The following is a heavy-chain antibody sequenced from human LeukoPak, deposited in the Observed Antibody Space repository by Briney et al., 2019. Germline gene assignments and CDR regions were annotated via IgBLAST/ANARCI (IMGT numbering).Heavy chain of an antibody. J-gene: IGHJ4*02. D-gene: IGHD1-26*01. CDR1: GFTFSSYA. CDR3: AKDANSGSYYGLFDY. CDR2: ISGSGGST. V-gene: IGHV3-23*01. Sequence: GGSLRLSCAASGFTFSSYAMSWVRQAPGKGLVWVSAISGSGGSTYYADSVKGRFTVSRDNSKNTLYLQMNSLRAEDTAVYYCAKDANSGSYYGLFDYWGQGTLVTVSS.